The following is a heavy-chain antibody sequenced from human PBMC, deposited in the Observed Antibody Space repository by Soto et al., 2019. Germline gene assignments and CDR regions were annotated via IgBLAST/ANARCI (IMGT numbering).Heavy chain of an antibody. Sequence: GGSLRLSCAASGFNFNRYGMPWVRQAPGKGPEWVAVISIDGSSKYYADSVKRRLTLCRDNSKNTLYLQGNSQTGDDTAVYYCAKSRDGDSFYFYYGMDVWGQGITVTVSS. CDR2: ISIDGSSK. CDR3: AKSRDGDSFYFYYGMDV. V-gene: IGHV3-30*18. CDR1: GFNFNRYG. J-gene: IGHJ6*02. D-gene: IGHD2-2*01.